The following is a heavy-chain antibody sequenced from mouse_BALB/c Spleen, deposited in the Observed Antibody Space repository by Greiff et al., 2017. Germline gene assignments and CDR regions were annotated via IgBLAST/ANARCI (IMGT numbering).Heavy chain of an antibody. D-gene: IGHD4-1*01. CDR3: ARDWDSFDY. CDR1: GYAFTNYL. CDR2: INPGSGGT. J-gene: IGHJ2*01. Sequence: ESGAELVRPGTSVKVSCKASGYAFTNYLIEWVKQRPGQGLEWIGVINPGSGGTNYNEKFKGKATLTADKSSSTAYMQLSSLTSDDSAVYFCARDWDSFDYWGQGTTLTVSS. V-gene: IGHV1-54*01.